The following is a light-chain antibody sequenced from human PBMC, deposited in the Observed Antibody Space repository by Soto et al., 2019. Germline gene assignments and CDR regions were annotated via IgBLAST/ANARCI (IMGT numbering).Light chain of an antibody. J-gene: IGLJ2*01. CDR1: SSNIGAGYD. CDR3: LSFDSSLSVV. CDR2: GNT. Sequence: QSVLTQPPSVSGAPGQRVTISCPGSSSNIGAGYDVHWYQQLPGRAPKLLIYGNTNRPSGVPDRFSDSKSGTSASLAITGLQAEDEADYYCLSFDSSLSVVFGGVTKLTVL. V-gene: IGLV1-40*01.